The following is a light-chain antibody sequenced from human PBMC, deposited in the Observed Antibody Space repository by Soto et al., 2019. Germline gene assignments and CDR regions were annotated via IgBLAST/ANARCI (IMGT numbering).Light chain of an antibody. CDR2: GVS. CDR1: PSVSGSD. V-gene: IGKV3-20*01. Sequence: EVVLTQSPGTLSLSPGERATLSCRASPSVSGSDLAWYQQKPGQAPRLLISGVSNRATGTPDRFSGSGSGTDFTLTISSLEPEDFAVFYCHQYGISPPTFGPGTKVEI. CDR3: HQYGISPPT. J-gene: IGKJ1*01.